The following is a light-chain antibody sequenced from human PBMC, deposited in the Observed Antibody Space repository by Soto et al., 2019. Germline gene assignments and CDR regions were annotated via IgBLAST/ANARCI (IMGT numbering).Light chain of an antibody. CDR1: SSDVGGYNY. CDR2: EVS. Sequence: QSALTQPASVSGSPGQSITISCTGTSSDVGGYNYVSWYQQHPGKAPKLMIYEVSNRPPGVSNRFSGSKSGNTASLTISGLQAEDEADYYCSSYTSSSTPGVFGTGTKVTV. V-gene: IGLV2-14*01. J-gene: IGLJ1*01. CDR3: SSYTSSSTPGV.